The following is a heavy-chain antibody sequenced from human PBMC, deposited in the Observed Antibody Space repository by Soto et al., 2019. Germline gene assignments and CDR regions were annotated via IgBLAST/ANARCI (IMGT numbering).Heavy chain of an antibody. D-gene: IGHD3-16*01. CDR1: GYTFTSYG. Sequence: QVQLVQSGAEVKKPGASVKVSCKASGYTFTSYGISWVRQAPGQGLEWMGWISAYNGNTNYAQKLQGKVTMTTDTSPSTADMELRGLRSEDTAVYYCARDWFGVDYWGQGTLVIVSS. V-gene: IGHV1-18*01. J-gene: IGHJ4*02. CDR3: ARDWFGVDY. CDR2: ISAYNGNT.